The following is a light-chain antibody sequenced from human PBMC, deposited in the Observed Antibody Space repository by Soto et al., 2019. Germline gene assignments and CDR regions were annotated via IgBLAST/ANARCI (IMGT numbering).Light chain of an antibody. V-gene: IGLV1-44*01. CDR3: AAWDDSLSGYVV. J-gene: IGLJ2*01. CDR2: YNN. CDR1: SSNIGSNS. Sequence: QSVLTQPPSASGTPGQRVTISCSGSSSNIGSNSVNWYQQLPGTAPKLLIYYNNERPSGVPDRFSGSKSGTSASLAISGLQSEDEADYYCAAWDDSLSGYVVFGGGTKVTVL.